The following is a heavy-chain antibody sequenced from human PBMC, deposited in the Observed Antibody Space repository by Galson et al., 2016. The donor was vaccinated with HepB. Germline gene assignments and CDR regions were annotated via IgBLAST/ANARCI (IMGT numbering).Heavy chain of an antibody. D-gene: IGHD3-22*01. Sequence: SLRLSCAASGFTFSNYVMTWVRQAPGKGLEWVSAISVSGDRTYYADSLKGRFTISRDNSKNTLYLEMNSPRAEDTAVYYCAKDSSAYGWYFDYWGQGTLVTVSS. V-gene: IGHV3-23*01. J-gene: IGHJ4*02. CDR2: ISVSGDRT. CDR1: GFTFSNYV. CDR3: AKDSSAYGWYFDY.